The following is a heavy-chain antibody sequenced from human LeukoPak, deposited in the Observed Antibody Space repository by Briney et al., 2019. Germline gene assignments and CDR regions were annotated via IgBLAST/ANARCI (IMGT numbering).Heavy chain of an antibody. CDR2: ISGSGGST. CDR1: GFTFSSYG. D-gene: IGHD4-23*01. J-gene: IGHJ5*02. CDR3: ARDNSIADRGWWFDP. Sequence: GGSLRLSCAASGFTFSSYGMSWVRQAPGKGLEWVSAISGSGGSTYYADSRKGRFTISRDNSKNTLHLQMNSLRSEDTAVYYCARDNSIADRGWWFDPWGQGTLVTVSS. V-gene: IGHV3-23*01.